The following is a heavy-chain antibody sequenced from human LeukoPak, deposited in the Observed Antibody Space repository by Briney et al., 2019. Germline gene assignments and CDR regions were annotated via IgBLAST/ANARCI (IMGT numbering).Heavy chain of an antibody. Sequence: PSEILSLTCTVSGGSISSYYWSWIRQPPGKGLEWIGYIYYSGSTNYNPSLKSRVTISVDTSKNQFSLKLSSVTAADTAVYYCARHSPGQTVDPWGQGTLVTVSS. V-gene: IGHV4-59*08. CDR1: GGSISSYY. CDR2: IYYSGST. CDR3: ARHSPGQTVDP. J-gene: IGHJ5*02.